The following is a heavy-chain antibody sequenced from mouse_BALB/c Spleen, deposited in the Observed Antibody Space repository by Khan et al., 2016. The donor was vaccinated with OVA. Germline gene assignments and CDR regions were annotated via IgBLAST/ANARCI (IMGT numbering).Heavy chain of an antibody. CDR3: ARRTTAYAMDY. J-gene: IGHJ4*01. CDR2: INPRSGYT. CDR1: GYTFTSNT. D-gene: IGHD1-2*01. V-gene: IGHV1-4*01. Sequence: QVQLQQSGAEPARPGASVKMSCTASGYTFTSNTMHWIKQRPGQGLEWIGYINPRSGYTNYNQKFNDKATVTADKSSSTAYMQLSSLTSEDSALYYCARRTTAYAMDYWGQGTSVTVSS.